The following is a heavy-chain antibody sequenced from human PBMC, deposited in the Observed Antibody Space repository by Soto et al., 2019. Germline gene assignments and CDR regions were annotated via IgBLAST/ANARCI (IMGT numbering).Heavy chain of an antibody. J-gene: IGHJ3*02. D-gene: IGHD2-21*02. Sequence: ASVKVSCRASGYTFTTYYMHWVRQAPGQGLEWMGIINPSGGSTSYAQKFQGRVTMTRDTSTSTVYMELSSLRSEDTAVYYCARDFEHIVVVTVIRPRLYAFDIWG. CDR1: GYTFTTYY. CDR2: INPSGGST. CDR3: ARDFEHIVVVTVIRPRLYAFDI. V-gene: IGHV1-46*01.